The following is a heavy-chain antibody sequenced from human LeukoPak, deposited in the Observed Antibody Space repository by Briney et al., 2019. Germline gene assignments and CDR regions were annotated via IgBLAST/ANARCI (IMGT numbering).Heavy chain of an antibody. CDR1: GYTFTDYY. J-gene: IGHJ4*02. CDR2: INPNSGGT. CDR3: ARALRGYCSGGSCPNDY. Sequence: GASVKVSCKASGYTFTDYYIHWVRQAPGQGLEWMGWINPNSGGTSYAQKFQGRVTMTRDTSISTAYMELSRLRSDDTAVYYCARALRGYCSGGSCPNDYWGQGTLVTVSS. D-gene: IGHD2-15*01. V-gene: IGHV1-2*02.